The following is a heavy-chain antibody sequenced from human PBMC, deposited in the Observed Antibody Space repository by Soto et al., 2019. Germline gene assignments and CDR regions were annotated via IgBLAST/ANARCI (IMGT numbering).Heavy chain of an antibody. CDR3: STYPRYCSGGSCYSFDY. V-gene: IGHV3-15*01. J-gene: IGHJ4*02. CDR1: GFTFSNAW. D-gene: IGHD2-15*01. CDR2: IKSKTDGGTT. Sequence: GGSLRLSCAASGFTFSNAWMSWVRQAPGKGLEWVGRIKSKTDGGTTDYAAPVKGRFTISRDDSKNTLYLQMNSLKTEDTAVYYCSTYPRYCSGGSCYSFDYWGQGTLVTVSS.